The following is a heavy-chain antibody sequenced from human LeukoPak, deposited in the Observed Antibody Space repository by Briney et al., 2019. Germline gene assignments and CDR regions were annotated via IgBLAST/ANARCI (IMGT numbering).Heavy chain of an antibody. V-gene: IGHV3-7*01. CDR2: IKQDGSEK. Sequence: GGSLRLSCAASGFTFSSYWMSWVRQAPGKGLEWVANIKQDGSEKYYVDSVKGRFTISRDNAKNSLYLQMNSLRAEDTAVYYCARDRRYRTLRALDYWGQGTLVTVSS. CDR3: ARDRRYRTLRALDY. D-gene: IGHD3-9*01. CDR1: GFTFSSYW. J-gene: IGHJ4*02.